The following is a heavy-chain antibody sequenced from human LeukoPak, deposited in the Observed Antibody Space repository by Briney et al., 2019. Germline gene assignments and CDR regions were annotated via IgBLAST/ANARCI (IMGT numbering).Heavy chain of an antibody. CDR2: IYYSGST. Sequence: SETLSLTCTVSGGSISSSSYYWGWIRQPPGKGLEWIGSIYYSGSTYYNPSLKSRVTISVDTSKNQFSLKLSSVTAADTAVYYCARGRGSYTVARRVGFDYWGQGTLVTVSS. J-gene: IGHJ4*02. V-gene: IGHV4-39*07. CDR1: GGSISSSSYY. D-gene: IGHD4-23*01. CDR3: ARGRGSYTVARRVGFDY.